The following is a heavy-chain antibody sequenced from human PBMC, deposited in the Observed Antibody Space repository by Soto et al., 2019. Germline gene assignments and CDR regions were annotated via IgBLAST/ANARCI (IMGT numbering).Heavy chain of an antibody. V-gene: IGHV3-73*01. Sequence: EVQLVESGGGLVQPGGSLKLSCAASGFTFSGSAMHWVRQASGKGLEWVGRIRSKANSYATEYAASVKGRFTISRDDSKNTAYLQMSSLKNEDTAVYYCTRHVAVYWGQGTLVTVSS. CDR2: IRSKANSYAT. J-gene: IGHJ4*02. CDR1: GFTFSGSA. CDR3: TRHVAVY.